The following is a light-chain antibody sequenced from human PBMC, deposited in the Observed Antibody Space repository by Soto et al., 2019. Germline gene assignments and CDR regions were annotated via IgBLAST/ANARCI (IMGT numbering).Light chain of an antibody. V-gene: IGKV1-39*01. Sequence: DIQMTQSPSSLSASVGDRVTITCRASQSISSYLNWYQQKPGKAPKLLIYAASSLQSGVPSRVSGSGSGTDVTLTISSLQPEDFATYFCQQSSSSPLTFGGGTKVDIK. CDR3: QQSSSSPLT. CDR2: AAS. J-gene: IGKJ4*01. CDR1: QSISSY.